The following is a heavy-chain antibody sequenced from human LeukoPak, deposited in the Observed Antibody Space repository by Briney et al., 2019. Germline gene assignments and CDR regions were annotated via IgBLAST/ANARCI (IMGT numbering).Heavy chain of an antibody. V-gene: IGHV1-2*02. CDR3: ARDRVRIAAAGTGWFDP. D-gene: IGHD6-13*01. CDR1: GYTFTGYY. CDR2: INPNSGGT. Sequence: ASVKVSCKASGYTFTGYYMHWVRQAPGQGLEWMGWINPNSGGTNYAQKFQGRVTMTRDMSISTAFMELSRLRSDDTAVYYCARDRVRIAAAGTGWFDPWGQGTLVTVSS. J-gene: IGHJ5*02.